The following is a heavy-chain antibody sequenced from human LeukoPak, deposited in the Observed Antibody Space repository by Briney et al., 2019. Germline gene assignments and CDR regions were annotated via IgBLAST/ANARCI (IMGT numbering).Heavy chain of an antibody. CDR3: ARGEWELGY. CDR1: GGSFSGYY. D-gene: IGHD1-26*01. J-gene: IGHJ4*02. CDR2: IIHSGGT. V-gene: IGHV4-34*01. Sequence: PSETLSLTCAVYGGSFSGYYWSWIRQPPGKGLDWIGEIIHSGGTNYNPSLKSRVTISVGTSKNQFSLKLSSVTAADTAVYYCARGEWELGYWGQGTLVTVSS.